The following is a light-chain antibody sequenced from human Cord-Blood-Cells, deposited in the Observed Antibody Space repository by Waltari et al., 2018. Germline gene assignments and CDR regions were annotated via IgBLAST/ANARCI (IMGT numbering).Light chain of an antibody. CDR2: WAS. CDR3: QQYYSTPQT. V-gene: IGKV4-1*01. CDR1: QSGLYSSNNKNY. J-gene: IGKJ1*01. Sequence: DIVMTHSPDSLSVSLGERSTINCKSSQSGLYSSNNKNYLAWYQHKPGQPPKLLIYWASTRESGVPDRFSGSGSGTDFTLTISSLQAEDVAVYYCQQYYSTPQTFGQGTKVEIK.